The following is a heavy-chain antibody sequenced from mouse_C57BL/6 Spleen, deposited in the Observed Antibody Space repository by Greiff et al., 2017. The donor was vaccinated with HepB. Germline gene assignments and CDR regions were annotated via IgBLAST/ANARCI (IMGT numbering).Heavy chain of an antibody. J-gene: IGHJ3*01. D-gene: IGHD2-2*01. Sequence: VQGVESGAELVRPGASVTLSCKASGYTFTDYEMHWVKQTPVHGLEWIGAIDPETGGTAYNQKFKGKAILTADKSSSTAYMELRSLTSEDSAVYYCTRGEIYYGYDWFAYWGQGTLVTVSA. CDR3: TRGEIYYGYDWFAY. CDR2: IDPETGGT. V-gene: IGHV1-15*01. CDR1: GYTFTDYE.